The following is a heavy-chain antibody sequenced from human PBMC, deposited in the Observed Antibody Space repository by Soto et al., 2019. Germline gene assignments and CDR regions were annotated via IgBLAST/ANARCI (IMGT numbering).Heavy chain of an antibody. CDR3: ARDSKHYYDSSGYYAYYGMDV. CDR1: GGSFSGYY. Sequence: SETLSLTCAVYGGSFSGYYWSWIRQPPGKGLEWIGEINHSGSTNYNPSPKSRVTISVDTSKNQFSLKLSSVTAADTAVYYCARDSKHYYDSSGYYAYYGMDVWGQGTTVTVSS. CDR2: INHSGST. D-gene: IGHD3-22*01. J-gene: IGHJ6*02. V-gene: IGHV4-34*01.